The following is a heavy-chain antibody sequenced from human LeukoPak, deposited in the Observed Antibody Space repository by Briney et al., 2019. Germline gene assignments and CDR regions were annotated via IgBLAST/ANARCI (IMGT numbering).Heavy chain of an antibody. CDR3: AKDDYGGYGAPTYYYYGMDV. V-gene: IGHV3-43*02. J-gene: IGHJ6*02. CDR1: GFTFDDYA. D-gene: IGHD4-17*01. CDR2: ISGDGGST. Sequence: PGGSLRLSCAASGFTFDDYAMHWVRQAPGKGLEWVSLISGDGGSTYYADSVKGRFTISRDNSKNSLYLQMNSLRTEDTALYYCAKDDYGGYGAPTYYYYGMDVWGQGTTVTVSS.